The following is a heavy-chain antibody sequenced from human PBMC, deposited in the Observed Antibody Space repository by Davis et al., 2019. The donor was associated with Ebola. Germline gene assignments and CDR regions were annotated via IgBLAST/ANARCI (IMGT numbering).Heavy chain of an antibody. CDR3: ARERGLLRFGMDV. CDR2: IYYSGST. J-gene: IGHJ6*02. Sequence: MPSETLSLTCTVSGGSVSSGGYYWSWIRQPPGKGMEWIGYIYYSGSTYYNPSLKSRVTISVDTSKNQFSLKLSSVTAADTAVYYCARERGLLRFGMDVWGQGTTVTVSS. D-gene: IGHD1-26*01. V-gene: IGHV4-31*03. CDR1: GGSVSSGGYY.